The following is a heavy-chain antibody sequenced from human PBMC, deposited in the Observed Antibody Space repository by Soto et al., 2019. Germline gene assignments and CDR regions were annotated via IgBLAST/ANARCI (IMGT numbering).Heavy chain of an antibody. D-gene: IGHD3-10*01. J-gene: IGHJ3*02. CDR1: GFTFSNAC. CDR2: IKSKADGGTT. Sequence: EVQLVESGGGLVKPGGSLRLSCAASGFTFSNACMSWVRQAPGKGLEWVGRIKSKADGGTTDYAAPVKGRFTISRDDSKNTLSLQMNSLRAEDTAVYYCATGMRSNYALDIWGQGTMVTVSS. CDR3: ATGMRSNYALDI. V-gene: IGHV3-15*01.